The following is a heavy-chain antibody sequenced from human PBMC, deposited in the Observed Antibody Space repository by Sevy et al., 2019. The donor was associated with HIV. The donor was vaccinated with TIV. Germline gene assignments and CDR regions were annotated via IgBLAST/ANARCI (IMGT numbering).Heavy chain of an antibody. CDR2: ISWNSGSI. V-gene: IGHV3-9*01. Sequence: GGSLRLSCAGSGFNFDDYAMHWVRQAPGKGLEWVSGISWNSGSIVYADSVKGRFTISRDNAKNSLYMQMNSLRAEDTALYYCAKVPWGYYYHSSGGNGAFDIWGQGTMVTVSS. J-gene: IGHJ3*02. CDR1: GFNFDDYA. D-gene: IGHD3-22*01. CDR3: AKVPWGYYYHSSGGNGAFDI.